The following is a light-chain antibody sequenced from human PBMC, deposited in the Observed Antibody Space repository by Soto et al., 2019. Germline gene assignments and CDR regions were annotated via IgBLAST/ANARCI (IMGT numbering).Light chain of an antibody. Sequence: IGVPRSPSHLSASISKRVYITVRATQDIGTYLAWYQQIPGKAPKLLIYDASTLQTGVPSRFSGRGSGTDFTLPISYLQSEDYGAYYIQQFYNYPRTFGQGTKVDIK. CDR2: DAS. CDR1: QDIGTY. CDR3: QQFYNYPRT. V-gene: IGKV1-8*01. J-gene: IGKJ1*01.